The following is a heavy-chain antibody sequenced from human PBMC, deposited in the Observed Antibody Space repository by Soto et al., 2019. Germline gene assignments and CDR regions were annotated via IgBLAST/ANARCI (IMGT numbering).Heavy chain of an antibody. Sequence: SVKVSCKASGFTFNSSAVQWVRQARGQRLEWIGWIVVGSGNTNYAQKFQERVTITRDMSTSTAYMELSSLRSEDTAVYYCAVTFYVWGSYRYPALDYWGQGTLVTVSS. J-gene: IGHJ4*02. CDR3: AVTFYVWGSYRYPALDY. D-gene: IGHD3-16*02. CDR1: GFTFNSSA. V-gene: IGHV1-58*01. CDR2: IVVGSGNT.